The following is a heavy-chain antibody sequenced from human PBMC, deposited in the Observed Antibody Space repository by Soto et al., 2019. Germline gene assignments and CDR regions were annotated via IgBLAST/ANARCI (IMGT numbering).Heavy chain of an antibody. CDR2: ISYDGSNK. CDR1: GFTFGSYG. Sequence: HPGGSLRLSCAASGFTFGSYGMHWVRQAPGKGLEWVAVISYDGSNKYYADSVKGRFTISRDNSKNTLYLQMNSLRAEDTAVYYCAKDKAPENYGSGSCYGMDVWGQGTTVTGSS. J-gene: IGHJ6*02. CDR3: AKDKAPENYGSGSCYGMDV. V-gene: IGHV3-30*18. D-gene: IGHD3-10*01.